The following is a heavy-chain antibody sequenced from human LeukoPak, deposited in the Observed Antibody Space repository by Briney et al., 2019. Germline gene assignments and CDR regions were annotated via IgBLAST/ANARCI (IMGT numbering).Heavy chain of an antibody. CDR1: GFTFSSYA. J-gene: IGHJ4*02. D-gene: IGHD3-10*01. V-gene: IGHV3-23*01. CDR3: AKVAVLLWFGELLDY. Sequence: GGSLRLSCAASGFTFSSYAMIWVRQSPGKGLEGVSAISCSGCSTFYADSAKGRFTISRDNSKNTLSPQVNTPRAEDRGVYYCAKVAVLLWFGELLDYWGQGTLVSVFS. CDR2: ISCSGCST.